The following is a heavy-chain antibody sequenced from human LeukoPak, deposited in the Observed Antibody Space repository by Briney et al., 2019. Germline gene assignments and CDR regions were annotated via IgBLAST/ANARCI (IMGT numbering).Heavy chain of an antibody. CDR1: GGSFSGYY. V-gene: IGHV4-34*01. D-gene: IGHD2/OR15-2a*01. CDR2: INHSGST. J-gene: IGHJ6*03. Sequence: SETLSLTCAVYGGSFSGYYWSWIRQPPGKGLEWIGEINHSGSTNYNPSLKSRVTISVDTSKNQFSLKLSSVTAADTAVYYCARVYVDLEYYYYYYMDVWGKGTTVTVSS. CDR3: ARVYVDLEYYYYYYMDV.